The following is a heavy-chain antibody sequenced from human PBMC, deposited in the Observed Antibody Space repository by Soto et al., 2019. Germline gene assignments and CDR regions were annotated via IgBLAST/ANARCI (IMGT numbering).Heavy chain of an antibody. D-gene: IGHD1-26*01. CDR1: GGTFSSYT. V-gene: IGHV1-69*02. CDR2: IIPILGIA. Sequence: QVQLVQSGAEVKKPGSSVKVSCKASGGTFSSYTISWVRQAPGQGLEWMGRIIPILGIANYEQKFQGRVTITADKSSSTAYMELSSLRSEDTAVYYCARRDVELGDELAIWGQGTMVTVSS. CDR3: ARRDVELGDELAI. J-gene: IGHJ3*02.